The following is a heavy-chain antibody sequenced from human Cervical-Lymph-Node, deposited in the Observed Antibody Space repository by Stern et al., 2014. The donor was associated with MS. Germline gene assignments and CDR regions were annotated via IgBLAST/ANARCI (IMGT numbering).Heavy chain of an antibody. D-gene: IGHD3-3*01. CDR1: GYTLTELS. CDR3: ATDRDDFRSGYSAPTKGYGLDV. CDR2: FDPEDGET. J-gene: IGHJ6*02. V-gene: IGHV1-24*01. Sequence: VQLVQSGAEVKKPGASVKVSCKVSGYTLTELSMHWVRQAPGKGLEWMGGFDPEDGETIYAQKFQGRVTMTEDTSTDTAYMELISLRSEDTAVYYCATDRDDFRSGYSAPTKGYGLDVWGQGTTVTVTS.